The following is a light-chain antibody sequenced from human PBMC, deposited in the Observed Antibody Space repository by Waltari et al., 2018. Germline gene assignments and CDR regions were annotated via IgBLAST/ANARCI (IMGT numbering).Light chain of an antibody. CDR2: SSD. CDR1: TPDIGNNY. Sequence: QSVLTQAPSMSGTPGQRVTISCSGSTPDIGNNYVYWYQQRPGTAPKLPIYSSDQRPAGVPDRFSGSKSGTSASLAISGLRSEDEADYYCSSWDDSLSGRVFGGGTK. V-gene: IGLV1-47*02. CDR3: SSWDDSLSGRV. J-gene: IGLJ3*02.